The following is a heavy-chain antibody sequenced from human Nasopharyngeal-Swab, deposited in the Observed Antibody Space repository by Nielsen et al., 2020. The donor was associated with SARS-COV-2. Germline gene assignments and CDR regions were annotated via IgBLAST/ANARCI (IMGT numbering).Heavy chain of an antibody. CDR3: ARRKMAVAGTWWFDP. Sequence: WVRQAPGQGLEWMGRIIPILGIANYAQKFQGRVTITADKSTSTAYMELSSLRSEDTAVYYCARRKMAVAGTWWFDPWGQGTQVTVSS. CDR2: IIPILGIA. J-gene: IGHJ5*02. D-gene: IGHD6-19*01. V-gene: IGHV1-69*02.